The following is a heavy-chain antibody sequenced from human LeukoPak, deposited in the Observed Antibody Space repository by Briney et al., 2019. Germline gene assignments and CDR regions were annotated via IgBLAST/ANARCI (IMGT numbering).Heavy chain of an antibody. CDR2: ISSSGSTI. Sequence: GGSLRLSCAASGFSFGSYIMNWVRQAPGKGLEWVSYISSSGSTIYYSDSVKGRFTISRDNAKNSLYLQMNSLRAEDTAVYYCAREARITYYDILTGLDYWGQGTLVTVSS. V-gene: IGHV3-48*04. D-gene: IGHD3-9*01. J-gene: IGHJ4*02. CDR1: GFSFGSYI. CDR3: AREARITYYDILTGLDY.